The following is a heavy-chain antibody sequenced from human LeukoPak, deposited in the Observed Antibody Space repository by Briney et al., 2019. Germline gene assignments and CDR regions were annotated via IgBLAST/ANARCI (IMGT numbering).Heavy chain of an antibody. CDR1: GFTFSNAW. Sequence: GGSLRLSCGASGFTFSNAWMSWVRQAPGKGLEWVGRIKSKTDGGTTDYAAPVKGRFTISRDDSKNTLYLQMNSLKTEDTAVYYCTPVKYSGSRRVFDYWGHGTLVTASS. V-gene: IGHV3-15*01. J-gene: IGHJ4*01. CDR3: TPVKYSGSRRVFDY. D-gene: IGHD1-26*01. CDR2: IKSKTDGGTT.